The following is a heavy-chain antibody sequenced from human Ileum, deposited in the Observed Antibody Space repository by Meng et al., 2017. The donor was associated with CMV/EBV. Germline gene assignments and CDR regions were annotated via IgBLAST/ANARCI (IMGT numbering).Heavy chain of an antibody. CDR2: IDEDGSEK. J-gene: IGHJ4*02. CDR3: ARDPRLRRFDS. CDR1: GFTFSSYA. Sequence: GESLKISCAASGFTFSSYAMSWVRQAPGKGLEWVANIDEDGSEKNYVDSVKGRFTISRDNTEKSLYLQMNSLRADDTAVYYCARDPRLRRFDSWGQGTLVTVSS. V-gene: IGHV3-7*01. D-gene: IGHD2-21*01.